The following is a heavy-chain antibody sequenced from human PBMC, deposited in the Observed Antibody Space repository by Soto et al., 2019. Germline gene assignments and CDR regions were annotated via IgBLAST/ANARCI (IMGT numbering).Heavy chain of an antibody. Sequence: LGESLKISCKGSGYIFTNQWIGWVRQMPGKGLECMGIIYPGDSDTRYNPSFQGQVTISADKSISTAYLQWSSLKASDSAIYYCARRVLRETHFDYWGQGTLVTVSS. CDR1: GYIFTNQW. D-gene: IGHD3-10*02. CDR2: IYPGDSDT. J-gene: IGHJ4*02. CDR3: ARRVLRETHFDY. V-gene: IGHV5-51*01.